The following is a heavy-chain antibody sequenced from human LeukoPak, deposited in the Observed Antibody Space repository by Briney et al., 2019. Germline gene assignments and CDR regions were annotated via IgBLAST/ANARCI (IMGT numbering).Heavy chain of an antibody. CDR3: AREVDTMIVVARGAFDI. Sequence: PGGSLRLSCAASGFTFSSYAMHWVRQAPGKGLEWVAVISYDGSNKHYADSVKGRFTISRDNSKNTLYLQMNSLRAEDTAVYYCAREVDTMIVVARGAFDIWGQGTMVTVSS. V-gene: IGHV3-30*04. D-gene: IGHD3-22*01. J-gene: IGHJ3*02. CDR1: GFTFSSYA. CDR2: ISYDGSNK.